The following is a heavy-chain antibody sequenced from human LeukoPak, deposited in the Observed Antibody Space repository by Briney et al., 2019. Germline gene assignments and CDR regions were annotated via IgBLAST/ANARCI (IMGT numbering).Heavy chain of an antibody. V-gene: IGHV5-51*01. CDR3: ARYSAARPGDY. D-gene: IGHD6-6*01. Sequence: GESLRISCKVSGYSFPSYWITWVRQMPGKGLEWLGIIYPSNSDTRYSPSFQGHVTISADKSISIAYLQWSSLKASDTAIYYCARYSAARPGDYWGLGTLVTVSS. J-gene: IGHJ4*02. CDR1: GYSFPSYW. CDR2: IYPSNSDT.